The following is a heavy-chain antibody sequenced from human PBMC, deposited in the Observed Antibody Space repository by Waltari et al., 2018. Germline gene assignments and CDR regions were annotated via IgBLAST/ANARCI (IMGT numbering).Heavy chain of an antibody. CDR1: VFTVSSNY. CDR2: IYSDGST. D-gene: IGHD6-19*01. V-gene: IGHV3-66*02. J-gene: IGHJ1*01. Sequence: EVQLVESGGGLVQPGGSLRLSCAASVFTVSSNYLTWVRQPPGKGLEWVSVIYSDGSTYYADSVKGRFTISRDSSKNTLYLQMNSLRTEDTAVYYCAKDRRGSYSSGWYWSDEDFQHWGQGTLVTVSS. CDR3: AKDRRGSYSSGWYWSDEDFQH.